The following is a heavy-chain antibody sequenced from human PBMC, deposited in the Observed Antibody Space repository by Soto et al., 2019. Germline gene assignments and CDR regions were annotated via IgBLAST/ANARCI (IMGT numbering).Heavy chain of an antibody. Sequence: SETLSLTCAVYGGSFSGYYWSWIRQPPGKGLEWIGEINHSGSTNYNPSLKSRVTISVDTSKNQFSLKLSSVTAADTAVYYCARGGTPRLRGYSYGRGGYYYYGMDVWGQGTTVTVSS. CDR1: GGSFSGYY. V-gene: IGHV4-34*01. D-gene: IGHD5-18*01. J-gene: IGHJ6*02. CDR3: ARGGTPRLRGYSYGRGGYYYYGMDV. CDR2: INHSGST.